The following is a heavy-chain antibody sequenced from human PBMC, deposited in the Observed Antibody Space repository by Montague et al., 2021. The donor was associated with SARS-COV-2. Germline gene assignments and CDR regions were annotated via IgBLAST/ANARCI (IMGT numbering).Heavy chain of an antibody. Sequence: SETLSLTCTVSGGSISSSNYYCGLIRQPPGKVLECMGSNYYSRSNYYNPSLRSRVTISVDTSKNQFSLRLTAMTAADTAIYYCARRGSGRSDFDYWGQGTLVTVSS. CDR1: GGSISSSNYY. D-gene: IGHD3-16*01. V-gene: IGHV4-39*07. J-gene: IGHJ4*02. CDR3: ARRGSGRSDFDY. CDR2: NYYSRSN.